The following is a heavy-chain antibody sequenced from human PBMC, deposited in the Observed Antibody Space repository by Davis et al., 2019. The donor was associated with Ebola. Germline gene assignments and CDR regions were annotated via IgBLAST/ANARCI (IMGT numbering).Heavy chain of an antibody. Sequence: PSETLSLTCIVSGDSISGSSYYWGWIRQPPEMGLEWIGIINYSGTTYYNPSLKSRVAMSVDTFRTRFSLDLTSLTAADTAVYFCARIDYRTSSAIDQWGQGTLVTVSS. D-gene: IGHD4-11*01. J-gene: IGHJ4*02. CDR1: GDSISGSSYY. V-gene: IGHV4-39*02. CDR3: ARIDYRTSSAIDQ. CDR2: INYSGTT.